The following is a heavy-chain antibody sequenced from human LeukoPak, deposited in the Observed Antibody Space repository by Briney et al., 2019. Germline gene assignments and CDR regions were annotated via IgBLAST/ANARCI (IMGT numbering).Heavy chain of an antibody. CDR2: MNPNSGNT. Sequence: ASVKVSCKASGYTFTSYDINWVRQATGQGLEWMGWMNPNSGNTGYAQKFQGRVTITRNTSISTAYMELSSLRSEGTAVYYCAKSGFWSGYSYYYYYYYMDVWGKGTTVTVSS. CDR3: AKSGFWSGYSYYYYYYYMDV. J-gene: IGHJ6*03. CDR1: GYTFTSYD. D-gene: IGHD3-3*01. V-gene: IGHV1-8*03.